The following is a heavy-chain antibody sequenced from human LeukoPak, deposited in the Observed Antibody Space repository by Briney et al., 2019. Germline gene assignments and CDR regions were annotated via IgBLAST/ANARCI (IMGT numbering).Heavy chain of an antibody. CDR3: ARRNPSYGSGSVDY. Sequence: SETLSRTCAVYGESFSGYYWSWIRQPPGKGLEWIREIKHSGSTNYNPSHKSRVTISVDTSKNQFSLKLSPVTAADTAVYYCARRNPSYGSGSVDYWGQGTLVTVSS. D-gene: IGHD3-10*01. J-gene: IGHJ4*02. CDR1: GESFSGYY. CDR2: IKHSGST. V-gene: IGHV4-34*01.